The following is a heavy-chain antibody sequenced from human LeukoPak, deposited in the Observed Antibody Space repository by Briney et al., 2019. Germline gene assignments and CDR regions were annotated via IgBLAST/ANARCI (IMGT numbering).Heavy chain of an antibody. CDR1: EYTFTNYY. CDR3: ARVGGTAPHYYYYYMDV. Sequence: ASVKVSCKASEYTFTNYYIHWVRQAPGQGLEWMGVINPSGGSTGYAQKFQGRVTITRNTSISTAYMELSSLRSEDTAVYYCARVGGTAPHYYYYYMDVWGKGTTVTVSS. CDR2: INPSGGST. J-gene: IGHJ6*03. V-gene: IGHV1-46*01. D-gene: IGHD2-21*02.